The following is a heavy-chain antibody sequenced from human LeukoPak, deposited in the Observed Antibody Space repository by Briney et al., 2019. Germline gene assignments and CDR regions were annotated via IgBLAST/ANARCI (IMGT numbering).Heavy chain of an antibody. CDR2: IFHSGST. V-gene: IGHV4-39*07. CDR1: GASIRSSNYF. Sequence: SETLSLTCTVSGASIRSSNYFWGWIRQAPGKGLEWIGNIFHSGSTNYNPSLKSRVTISVDKSKNQFSLKLSSVTAADTAVYYCARVHSYYYDSSPPVRWFDPWGQGTLVTVSS. D-gene: IGHD3-22*01. CDR3: ARVHSYYYDSSPPVRWFDP. J-gene: IGHJ5*02.